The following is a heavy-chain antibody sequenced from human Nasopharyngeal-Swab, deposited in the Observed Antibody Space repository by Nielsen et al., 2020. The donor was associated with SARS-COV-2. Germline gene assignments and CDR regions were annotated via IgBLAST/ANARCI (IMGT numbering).Heavy chain of an antibody. CDR2: INHSGST. V-gene: IGHV4-34*01. D-gene: IGHD3-22*01. CDR3: ARETSYYYDSSGYYH. Sequence: SQTLSLTGAVYGGSFSGYYWSWIRQPPGKGLEWIGEINHSGSTNYNPSLKSRVTISVDMSKNQFSLKLSSVTAADTAVYYCARETSYYYDSSGYYHWGQGTLVTVSS. J-gene: IGHJ5*02. CDR1: GGSFSGYY.